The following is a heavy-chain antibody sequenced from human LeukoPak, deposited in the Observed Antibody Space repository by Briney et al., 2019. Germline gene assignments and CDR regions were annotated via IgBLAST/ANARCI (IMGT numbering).Heavy chain of an antibody. CDR1: GFSLSTSGVC. CDR2: IDWDDDK. CDR3: ALTTYFYDSSGRIDY. J-gene: IGHJ4*02. V-gene: IGHV2-70*01. D-gene: IGHD3-22*01. Sequence: SGPTLVNPTQTLTLTCTFSGFSLSTSGVCVSWIRQPPGKALEWLALIDWDDDKYYSTSLETRLTSSKDTSKNQVVLTLTNMDPVDTATYYCALTTYFYDSSGRIDYWGQGTLVTVSS.